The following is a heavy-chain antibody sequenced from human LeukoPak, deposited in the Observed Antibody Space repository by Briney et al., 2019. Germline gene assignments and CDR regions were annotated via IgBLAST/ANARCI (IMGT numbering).Heavy chain of an antibody. Sequence: GGSLRLSCAASGFTFSSYSMNWVRQAQGKGLEWVSYISSSSSTIYYADSVKGRFTISRDNAKNSLYLQMNSLRAEDTAVYYCARENDYYGMDVWGQGTTVTVSS. CDR3: ARENDYYGMDV. CDR1: GFTFSSYS. CDR2: ISSSSSTI. J-gene: IGHJ6*02. V-gene: IGHV3-48*04.